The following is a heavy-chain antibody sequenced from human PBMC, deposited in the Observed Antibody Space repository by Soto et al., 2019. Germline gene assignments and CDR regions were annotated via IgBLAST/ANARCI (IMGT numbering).Heavy chain of an antibody. V-gene: IGHV3-53*02. D-gene: IGHD2-21*02. J-gene: IGHJ6*02. CDR3: ARGGDSKIYYYYGMDV. CDR2: IYSGGST. CDR1: GFTVSSNY. Sequence: EVQLVETGGGLIQPGGSLRLSCAASGFTVSSNYMSWVRQAPGKGLEWVSVIYSGGSTYYADSVKGRFTISRDNSKNTLYLQMNSLRAEDTAVYYCARGGDSKIYYYYGMDVWGQGTTVTVSS.